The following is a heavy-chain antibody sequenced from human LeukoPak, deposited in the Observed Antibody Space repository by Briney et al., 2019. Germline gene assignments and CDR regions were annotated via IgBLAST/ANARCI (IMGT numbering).Heavy chain of an antibody. CDR3: ARGRFGELSVATFDI. Sequence: GGSLRLSCAASGFIFNNYRMNWVRQAPGKGLEWVSSISSSSNYISYADSVKGRFTISRDNAKNSLYLQMDSLRGEDTAVYYCARGRFGELSVATFDIWGQGTMVTVSS. D-gene: IGHD3-10*01. CDR1: GFIFNNYR. V-gene: IGHV3-21*01. CDR2: ISSSSNYI. J-gene: IGHJ3*02.